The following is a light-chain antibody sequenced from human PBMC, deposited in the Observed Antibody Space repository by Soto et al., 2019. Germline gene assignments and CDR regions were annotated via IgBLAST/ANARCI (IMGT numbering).Light chain of an antibody. V-gene: IGKV1-27*01. Sequence: DIEMTQSPSPLSASVGDRATITCRASQGINSSLAWYQQKPGKAPQLLIYAASTLESGIPSWFSGSGSGTDFTLTISSLEAEDVAAYYCQEYNSGPYTFGQGTKVEIK. J-gene: IGKJ4*01. CDR1: QGINSS. CDR2: AAS. CDR3: QEYNSGPYT.